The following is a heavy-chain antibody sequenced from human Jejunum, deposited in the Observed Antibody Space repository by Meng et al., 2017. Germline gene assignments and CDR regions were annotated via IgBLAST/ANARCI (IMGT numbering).Heavy chain of an antibody. CDR3: ARGGWSVGF. CDR2: TSDSGTT. V-gene: IGHV4-59*11. CDR1: GGSISGHY. Sequence: SETLSLTCTVSGGSISGHYWSWIRQPPGKGLEWVGYTSDSGTTNYNPSLKSRVIMSVDTSKNHFSLKLTSVTAADTAVYFCARGGWSVGFWSPGNRVNVSS. J-gene: IGHJ2*01. D-gene: IGHD3-16*01.